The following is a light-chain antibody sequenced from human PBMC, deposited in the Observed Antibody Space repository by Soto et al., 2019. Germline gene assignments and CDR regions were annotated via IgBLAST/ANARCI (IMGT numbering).Light chain of an antibody. V-gene: IGKV1-39*01. CDR3: QQSYSRRT. CDR2: AAS. J-gene: IGKJ1*01. CDR1: QSISSY. Sequence: IQMTQSPSSLSASVGDRVTITCRASQSISSYLNWYQQKPGKAPKLLIYAASSLQSGVPSRFSGSGSGTDFTLTISSLQPEDFATYYCQQSYSRRTFGQGTKVDIK.